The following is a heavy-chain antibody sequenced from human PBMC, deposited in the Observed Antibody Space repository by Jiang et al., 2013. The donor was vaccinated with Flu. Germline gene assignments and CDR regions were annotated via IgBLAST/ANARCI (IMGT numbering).Heavy chain of an antibody. V-gene: IGHV4-4*02. CDR3: ARDKSTLAARGDGMDV. Sequence: PGLVKPSGTLSLTCAVSGGSISSDYWWTWVRQSPGKGLEWLGEILHRGNTNYNPSLKSRVTMSLDKSKRQFYLRLTSVTAADTAVYYCARDKSTLAARGDGMDVWGKGTTVTVSS. CDR1: GGSISSDYW. CDR2: ILHRGNT. J-gene: IGHJ6*01. D-gene: IGHD6-6*01.